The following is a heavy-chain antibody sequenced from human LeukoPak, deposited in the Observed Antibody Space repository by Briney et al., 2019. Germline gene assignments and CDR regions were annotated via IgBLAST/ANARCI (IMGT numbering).Heavy chain of an antibody. CDR1: GYTFTSYG. CDR2: ISAYNGNT. Sequence: ASVTVSFKSSGYTFTSYGISWVRQAPGQGLEWMGWISAYNGNTNYAQKLQGRVTMTTDTSTSTAYMELRSLRSDDTAVYYCARVDPYDSSAYYFDYWGQGTLVTVSS. V-gene: IGHV1-18*01. CDR3: ARVDPYDSSAYYFDY. D-gene: IGHD3-22*01. J-gene: IGHJ4*02.